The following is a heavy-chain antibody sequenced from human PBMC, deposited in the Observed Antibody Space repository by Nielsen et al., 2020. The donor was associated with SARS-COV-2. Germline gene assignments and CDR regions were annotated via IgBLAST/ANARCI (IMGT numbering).Heavy chain of an antibody. CDR2: ISSSGSTI. J-gene: IGHJ4*02. V-gene: IGHV3-11*01. CDR1: GGSFSGYY. Sequence: LSLTCAVYGGSFSGYYWSWIRQAPGKGLEWVSYISSSGSTIYYADSVKGRFTISRDNAKNSLYLQMNSLRAEDTAVYYCARDLYSTVLFGYWGQGTLVTVSS. CDR3: ARDLYSTVLFGY. D-gene: IGHD6-13*01.